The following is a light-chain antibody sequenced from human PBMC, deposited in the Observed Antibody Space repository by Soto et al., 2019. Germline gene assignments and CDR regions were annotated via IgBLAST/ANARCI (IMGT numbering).Light chain of an antibody. CDR3: YSCSRSSGTRYV. J-gene: IGLJ1*01. Sequence: QSDLTQPASVSGSPGQSITISCTGTSSDIGTYNYVSWYQQHPGQAPKLMIYDVSNRPSGVSDRFSGSKSGNTASLTISGLQAEDEADYYCYSCSRSSGTRYVFGTGTKVTVL. V-gene: IGLV2-14*03. CDR2: DVS. CDR1: SSDIGTYNY.